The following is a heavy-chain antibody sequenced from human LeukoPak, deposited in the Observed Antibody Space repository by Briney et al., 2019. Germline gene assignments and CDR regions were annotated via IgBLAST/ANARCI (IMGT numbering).Heavy chain of an antibody. J-gene: IGHJ4*02. Sequence: PGRSLRLSCSASGFTFDNYAMHWVRQAPMKGLEWVASINWRSDEIGYADSVKGRFTISRDNAKNSLYLQMNSLSAEDAAVYYCVKDDGWVQYANWGQGTLVTVSS. V-gene: IGHV3-9*01. D-gene: IGHD5-24*01. CDR2: INWRSDEI. CDR3: VKDDGWVQYAN. CDR1: GFTFDNYA.